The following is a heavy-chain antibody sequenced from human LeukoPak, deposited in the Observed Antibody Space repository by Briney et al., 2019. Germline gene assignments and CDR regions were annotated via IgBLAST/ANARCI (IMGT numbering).Heavy chain of an antibody. J-gene: IGHJ4*02. Sequence: GGSLRLSCAASGFTFSSYWMHWVRQAPGKGLVWVSRINSDGSSTSYADSVKGRFTISRDNAKNTLYLQMNSLRAEDTAVYYCAPKGVWHYDSSGYYWIWGQGTLVTVSS. CDR1: GFTFSSYW. V-gene: IGHV3-74*01. CDR2: INSDGSST. CDR3: APKGVWHYDSSGYYWI. D-gene: IGHD3-22*01.